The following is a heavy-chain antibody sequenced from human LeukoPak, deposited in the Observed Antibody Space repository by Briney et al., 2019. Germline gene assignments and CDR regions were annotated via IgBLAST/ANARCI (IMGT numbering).Heavy chain of an antibody. J-gene: IGHJ3*02. V-gene: IGHV3-74*01. CDR3: AREEEGDAFDI. CDR1: GSTFSNYW. Sequence: PGGSPRLSCAASGSTFSNYWMHWVRQAPGRGLVWVSRINTDGTRTSYADSVKGRFTISRDNAKNTLFLQMNSLRAEDTAVYYCAREEEGDAFDIWGQGTMVTVSS. CDR2: INTDGTRT.